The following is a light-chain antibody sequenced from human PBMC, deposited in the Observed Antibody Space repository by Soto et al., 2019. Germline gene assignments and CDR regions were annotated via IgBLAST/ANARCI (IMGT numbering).Light chain of an antibody. CDR2: AAS. CDR1: QSIIRH. Sequence: DIQMTQSPSSLSASVGDRVTITCRASQSIIRHLNWYQQKSGKAPKVLIYAASSLQSGVPSRFSGSGSGTDFTLTISSLQPEDFPTYFCQQSYSNPTFGQGTKVEIK. CDR3: QQSYSNPT. J-gene: IGKJ1*01. V-gene: IGKV1-39*01.